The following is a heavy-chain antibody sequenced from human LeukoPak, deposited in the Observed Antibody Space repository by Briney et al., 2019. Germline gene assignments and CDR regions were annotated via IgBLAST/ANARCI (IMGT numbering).Heavy chain of an antibody. Sequence: GGSLRLSCAASGFTFSDYYMSCVRQAPGQGLEWVSYISISGSVIYYADSLKCRFTTSRDNTKNSLYLQMNSVRAQERARYYFARDRLVDYKDYWGQGTLVTVSS. J-gene: IGHJ4*02. D-gene: IGHD6-19*01. CDR3: ARDRLVDYKDY. CDR1: GFTFSDYY. V-gene: IGHV3-11*04. CDR2: ISISGSVI.